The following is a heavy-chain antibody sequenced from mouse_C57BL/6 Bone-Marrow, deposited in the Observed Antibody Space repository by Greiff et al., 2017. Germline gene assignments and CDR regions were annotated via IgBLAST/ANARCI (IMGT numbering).Heavy chain of an antibody. J-gene: IGHJ1*03. Sequence: QVQLKESGPGILQSSQTLSLTCSFSGFSLSTSGMGVSWIRQPSGKGLEWLAHIYWDDDKRYNPSLKSRLTISKDTSRNQVFLKITSVDTADTATYYCAFYDYQLPHWYFDVWGTGTTVTVSS. D-gene: IGHD2-4*01. CDR1: GFSLSTSGMG. V-gene: IGHV8-12*01. CDR2: IYWDDDK. CDR3: AFYDYQLPHWYFDV.